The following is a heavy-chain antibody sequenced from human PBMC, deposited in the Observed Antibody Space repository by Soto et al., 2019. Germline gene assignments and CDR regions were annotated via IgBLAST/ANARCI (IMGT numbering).Heavy chain of an antibody. CDR2: INTDGSST. D-gene: IGHD3-10*01. V-gene: IGHV3-74*01. Sequence: GGSLRLSCAASGFYFSGYWMHWVRQVPGKGLVWVSRINTDGSSTLYADSVKGRFTISRDNTKNTLYLQMSSLRAEDMAVYYCVRAAARGDSWGQGTLVTVSS. J-gene: IGHJ4*02. CDR3: VRAAARGDS. CDR1: GFYFSGYW.